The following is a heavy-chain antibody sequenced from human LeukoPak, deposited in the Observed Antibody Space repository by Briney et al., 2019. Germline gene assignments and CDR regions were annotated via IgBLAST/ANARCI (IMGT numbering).Heavy chain of an antibody. V-gene: IGHV4-39*07. CDR2: IYYSGST. CDR1: GGSISSSSYY. CDR3: ARRTTPPIAVAVYFDY. D-gene: IGHD6-19*01. J-gene: IGHJ4*02. Sequence: SETLSLTCTVSGGSISSSSYYWGWIRQPPGKGLEWIGSIYYSGSTYYNPSLKSRVTISVDTSKNQFSLKLSSVTAADTAVYYCARRTTPPIAVAVYFDYWGQGTLVTSPQ.